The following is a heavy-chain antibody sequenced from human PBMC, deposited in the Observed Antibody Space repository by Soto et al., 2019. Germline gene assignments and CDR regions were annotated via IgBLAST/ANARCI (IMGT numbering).Heavy chain of an antibody. J-gene: IGHJ6*02. CDR2: INPNSGGT. D-gene: IGHD1-7*01. CDR1: GYTFTGYY. Sequence: ASVKVSCKASGYTFTGYYMHWVRQAPGQGLEWMGWINPNSGGTNYAQKFQGWVTMTRDTSISTAYMELSRLRSDDTAVYYCARVDNWNLHYYGMDVWGQGTTVTVSS. CDR3: ARVDNWNLHYYGMDV. V-gene: IGHV1-2*04.